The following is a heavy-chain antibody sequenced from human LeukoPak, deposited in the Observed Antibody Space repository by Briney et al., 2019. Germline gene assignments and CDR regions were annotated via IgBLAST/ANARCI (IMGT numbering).Heavy chain of an antibody. D-gene: IGHD2-2*02. CDR2: IYTTGAT. J-gene: IGHJ4*02. CDR1: SGSINSYY. Sequence: SETLSLTCTVSSGSINSYYWGWVRQTPGKGLEWIGRIYTTGATQYNPSLKSRVTMSVDTSTNQFSLNLRSMTAADTAVYYCGRQGYTASHYFFDYWSQGSLVAVS. CDR3: GRQGYTASHYFFDY. V-gene: IGHV4-4*07.